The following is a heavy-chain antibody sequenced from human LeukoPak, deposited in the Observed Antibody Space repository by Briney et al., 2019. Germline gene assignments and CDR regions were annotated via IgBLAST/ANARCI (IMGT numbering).Heavy chain of an antibody. V-gene: IGHV4-34*01. Sequence: SETLSLTCAVYGGSFSGYYWSWIRQPPGMGLEWIGEINHSGSTNYNPSLKSLVTISVDTSKNQFSLKLSSVTAADTAVYYCARGPSNSGYYHSVSGKKDYWGQGTLVTVSS. CDR3: ARGPSNSGYYHSVSGKKDY. D-gene: IGHD3-22*01. CDR2: INHSGST. J-gene: IGHJ4*02. CDR1: GGSFSGYY.